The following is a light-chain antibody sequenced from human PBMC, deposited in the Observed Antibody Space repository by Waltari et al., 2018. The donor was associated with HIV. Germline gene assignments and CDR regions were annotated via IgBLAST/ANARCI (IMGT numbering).Light chain of an antibody. V-gene: IGKV1-5*03. J-gene: IGKJ2*01. CDR3: QQYNLYHT. Sequence: DIPMIQSLSTLSASVGDRVTITCRASKSIRDWLAWYQQKPGKAPNLLIYKTSNLEGGVPARFSGSGSGTEFTLTISNLQPDDFATYYCQQYNLYHTFGQGTKLEIK. CDR1: KSIRDW. CDR2: KTS.